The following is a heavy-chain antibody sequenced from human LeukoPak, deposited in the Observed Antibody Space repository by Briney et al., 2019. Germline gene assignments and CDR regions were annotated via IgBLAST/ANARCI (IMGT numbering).Heavy chain of an antibody. Sequence: GGSLRLSCAASGFTFSSYSMNWVRQAPGKGLEWVSSISSSSSYIYYADSVKGRFTISRDNAKNSLYLQMNSLRAKDTAVYYCARANRVVPAAIRRSGAFDIWGQGTMVTVSS. V-gene: IGHV3-21*01. J-gene: IGHJ3*02. CDR3: ARANRVVPAAIRRSGAFDI. CDR1: GFTFSSYS. CDR2: ISSSSSYI. D-gene: IGHD2-2*02.